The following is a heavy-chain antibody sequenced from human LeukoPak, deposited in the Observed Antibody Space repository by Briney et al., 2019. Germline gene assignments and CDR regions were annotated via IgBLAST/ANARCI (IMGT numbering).Heavy chain of an antibody. V-gene: IGHV4-59*01. J-gene: IGHJ6*03. Sequence: PSETLSLTCTVSGGSISSYYWSWIRQPPGKGLEWIGYIYYSGSTNYNPSLKSRVTISVDTSKNQFSLKLSSVTAADTAVYYCARAGWIAAAGTYYYYYYMDVWGKGTTVTVSS. CDR3: ARAGWIAAAGTYYYYYYMDV. CDR1: GGSISSYY. CDR2: IYYSGST. D-gene: IGHD6-13*01.